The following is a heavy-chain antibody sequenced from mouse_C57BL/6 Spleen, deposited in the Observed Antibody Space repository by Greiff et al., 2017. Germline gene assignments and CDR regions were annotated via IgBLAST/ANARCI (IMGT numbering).Heavy chain of an antibody. V-gene: IGHV1-82*01. J-gene: IGHJ2*01. CDR3: ARDGNSRFFDY. CDR1: GYAFSSSW. CDR2: LYPGDGDT. D-gene: IGHD2-1*01. Sequence: QVQLQQSGPELVKPGASVKISCKASGYAFSSSWMNWVKQRPGKGLEWIGRLYPGDGDTNYNGKFKGKATLTADKSSSTAYMQLSSLTSEDSAVYFCARDGNSRFFDYWGQGTTLTVSS.